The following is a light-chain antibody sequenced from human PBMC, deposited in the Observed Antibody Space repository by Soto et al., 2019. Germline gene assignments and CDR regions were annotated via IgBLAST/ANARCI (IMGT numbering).Light chain of an antibody. V-gene: IGKV1-39*01. J-gene: IGKJ1*01. CDR2: DAS. Sequence: DLRLTQSPSSLSASLGDRVTITCRASQSISTFLSWYQHRRGEAPRLLIYDASSLQSGVPARFSGGGSGTEFTLTISSLQPEDLATYYCQQSHSAVWTFGQGTKVEI. CDR3: QQSHSAVWT. CDR1: QSISTF.